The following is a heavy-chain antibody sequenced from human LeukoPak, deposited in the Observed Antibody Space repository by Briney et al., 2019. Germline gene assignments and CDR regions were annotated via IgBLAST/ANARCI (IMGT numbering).Heavy chain of an antibody. D-gene: IGHD2-15*01. CDR3: ARDWENCSGGSCYAAYNWFDP. V-gene: IGHV1-18*01. Sequence: GGSVKGSCKASGYTFSRYGVSWVRQAPGQGLEWMGWIRAYNGNTKYAQKLQGRVTMTTDTSTSTAYMELRSLRSDDTAVYYCARDWENCSGGSCYAAYNWFDPWGRGTLVTVSS. CDR2: IRAYNGNT. J-gene: IGHJ5*02. CDR1: GYTFSRYG.